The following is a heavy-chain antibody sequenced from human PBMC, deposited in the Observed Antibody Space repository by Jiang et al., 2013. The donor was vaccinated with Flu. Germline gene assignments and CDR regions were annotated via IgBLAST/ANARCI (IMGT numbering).Heavy chain of an antibody. CDR3: ARGWKTQYYYYGLDV. Sequence: GPGLVKPSETLSLTCTVSGYSISSVYYWGWIRQPPGKGLEWIGSIHHSGSTYYNPSLKSRVTISVDTSKNQFSLKVTSVSAADTAVYFCARGWKTQYYYYGLDVWGQGTTVTVS. J-gene: IGHJ6*02. CDR2: IHHSGST. CDR1: GYSISSVYY. D-gene: IGHD1-1*01. V-gene: IGHV4-38-2*02.